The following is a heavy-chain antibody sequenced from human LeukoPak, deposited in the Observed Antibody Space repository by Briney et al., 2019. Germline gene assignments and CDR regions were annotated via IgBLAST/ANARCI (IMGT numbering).Heavy chain of an antibody. CDR1: GFTFSGYS. Sequence: GGSLRLSCAASGFTFSGYSMNWVRQAPGKGLEWVSSISSSSSYIYYADSVKGRFTISRDNSKNTLYLQMNSLRAEDAAVYYCAKDPSVVRRYYFDYWGQGTLVTVSS. D-gene: IGHD3-10*01. V-gene: IGHV3-21*04. CDR3: AKDPSVVRRYYFDY. J-gene: IGHJ4*02. CDR2: ISSSSSYI.